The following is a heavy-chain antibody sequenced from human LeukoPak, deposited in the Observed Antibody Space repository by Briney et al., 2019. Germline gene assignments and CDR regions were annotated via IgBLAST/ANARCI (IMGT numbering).Heavy chain of an antibody. CDR3: ARDPQVSY. J-gene: IGHJ4*02. CDR1: GFTLCRQY. V-gene: IGHV3-53*01. CDR2: IYSDGST. Sequence: PGGFLGLSCCGPGFTLCRQYLTLVPPAPREGPEWVSVIYSDGSTFYADPVKGRFTISRDSSKNTLYLQMNGLRAECTAVYYCARDPQVSYWGQGALVTVSS.